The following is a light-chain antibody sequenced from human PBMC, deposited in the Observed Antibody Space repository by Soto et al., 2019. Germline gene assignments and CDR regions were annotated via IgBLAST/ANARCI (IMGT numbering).Light chain of an antibody. CDR2: EVS. CDR1: SSDVGGCHY. J-gene: IGLJ1*01. Sequence: QSALTQPASVSGSPGQSITISCTGTSSDVGGCHYVSWYQQHPGKAPKLMIYEVSNRPSVVSNRFFGSKSGNTASLTISGLQGENAAAYFCSSYGSTSTRYVFGTGTKRTVL. V-gene: IGLV2-14*01. CDR3: SSYGSTSTRYV.